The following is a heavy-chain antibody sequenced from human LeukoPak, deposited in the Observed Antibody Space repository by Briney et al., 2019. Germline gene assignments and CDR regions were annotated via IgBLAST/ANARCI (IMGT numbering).Heavy chain of an antibody. CDR3: AKPSSGYYYEFDY. D-gene: IGHD3-22*01. CDR2: IWYDGSNK. V-gene: IGHV3-33*06. J-gene: IGHJ4*02. Sequence: GRSLRLSCAASGFTFGGYGMHWVRQAPGKGLEWVAVIWYDGSNKYYADSVKGRFTISRDNSMNTLYLQTNSLRAEDTAVYYCAKPSSGYYYEFDYWGQGTLVTVSS. CDR1: GFTFGGYG.